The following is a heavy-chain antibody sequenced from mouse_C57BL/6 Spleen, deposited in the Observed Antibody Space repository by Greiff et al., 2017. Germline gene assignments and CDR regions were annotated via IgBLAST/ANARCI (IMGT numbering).Heavy chain of an antibody. V-gene: IGHV14-4*01. CDR3: TYYYGSSYRY. Sequence: EVQLQQSGAELVRPGASVKLSCTASGFNIKDDYMHWVKQRPEQGLEWIGWIDPENGDTEYASKFQGKATITADTSSNTAYLQLSSLTSEDTAVYYCTYYYGSSYRYWGQGTTLTVSS. D-gene: IGHD1-1*01. CDR1: GFNIKDDY. CDR2: IDPENGDT. J-gene: IGHJ2*01.